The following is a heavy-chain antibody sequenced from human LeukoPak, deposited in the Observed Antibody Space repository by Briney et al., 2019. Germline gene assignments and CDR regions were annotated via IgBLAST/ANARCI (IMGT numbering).Heavy chain of an antibody. Sequence: ASVKVSCKASGGTFSSYAISWVRQAPGQGLEWMGRIIPILGIANYAQKFQGRVTITADKSTSTAYMELSSLRSEDTAVYYCARSYYYDSSGRMTERFDYWGQGTLVTVSS. CDR1: GGTFSSYA. J-gene: IGHJ4*02. V-gene: IGHV1-69*04. D-gene: IGHD3-22*01. CDR2: IIPILGIA. CDR3: ARSYYYDSSGRMTERFDY.